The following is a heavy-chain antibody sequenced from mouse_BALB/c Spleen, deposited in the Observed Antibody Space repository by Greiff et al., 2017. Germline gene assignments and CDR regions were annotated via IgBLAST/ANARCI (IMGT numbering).Heavy chain of an antibody. CDR2: INPSTGYT. V-gene: IGHV1-7*01. J-gene: IGHJ4*01. D-gene: IGHD2-4*01. CDR1: GYTFTSYW. Sequence: VQLVESGAELAKPGASVKMSCKASGYTFTSYWMHWVKQRPGQGLEWIGYINPSTGYTEYNQKFKDKATLTADKSSSTAYMQLSSLTSEDSAVYYCARGEDYDDAMDYWGQGTSVTVSS. CDR3: ARGEDYDDAMDY.